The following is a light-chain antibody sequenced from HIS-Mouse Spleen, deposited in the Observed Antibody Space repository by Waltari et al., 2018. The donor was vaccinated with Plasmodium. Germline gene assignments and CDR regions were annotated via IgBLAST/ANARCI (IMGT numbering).Light chain of an antibody. J-gene: IGLJ2*01. V-gene: IGLV2-14*03. Sequence: QSALTQPASVSGSPGQSIPISCTGTSRAVGGYHSVSWYHQHPGKAPKLMIYDVSNRPSGVSNRFSGSKSGNTASLTISGLQAEDEADYYCSSYTSSSTLVFGGGTKLTVL. CDR3: SSYTSSSTLV. CDR1: SRAVGGYHS. CDR2: DVS.